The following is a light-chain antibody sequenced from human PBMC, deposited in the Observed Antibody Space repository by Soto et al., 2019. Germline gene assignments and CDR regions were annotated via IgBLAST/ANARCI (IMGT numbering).Light chain of an antibody. J-gene: IGLJ1*01. Sequence: QSVVTQPPSASGTPGQRVTISCSGSSPNVGRHAVNWYQQVPGTAPKLLIYDNNQRPSGVPDRCIGSKSGTSASLAISGLQSEDEADYYCEACDGSIHAQVFGTGTKVTVL. CDR1: SPNVGRHA. CDR3: EACDGSIHAQV. CDR2: DNN. V-gene: IGLV1-44*01.